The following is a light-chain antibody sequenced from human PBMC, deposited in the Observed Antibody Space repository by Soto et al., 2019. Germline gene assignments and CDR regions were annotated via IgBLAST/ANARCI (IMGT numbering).Light chain of an antibody. CDR1: QTISNW. CDR3: QQYGSSPET. CDR2: KAS. Sequence: IQMTQSPSTLSASVGDRVTITCQASQTISNWLAWYQQKPGKAPKLLIYKASTLESGVPSRFSGSGSGTDFTLTISRLEPEDFAVYYCQQYGSSPETFGQGTKVDVK. J-gene: IGKJ1*01. V-gene: IGKV1-5*03.